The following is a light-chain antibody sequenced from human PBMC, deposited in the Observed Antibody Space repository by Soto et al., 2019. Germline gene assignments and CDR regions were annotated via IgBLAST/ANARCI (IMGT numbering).Light chain of an antibody. CDR1: QSVSSSY. V-gene: IGKV3-20*01. Sequence: EIVLTQSPATLSLSPGERATLSCRASQSVSSSYLAWYQQKPGQAPRLLIYGASSRATGIPDRFSGSGSGTDFTLTISRLEPEDFAVYYCQQYGSSPWTFGQGTRLEIK. CDR3: QQYGSSPWT. J-gene: IGKJ5*01. CDR2: GAS.